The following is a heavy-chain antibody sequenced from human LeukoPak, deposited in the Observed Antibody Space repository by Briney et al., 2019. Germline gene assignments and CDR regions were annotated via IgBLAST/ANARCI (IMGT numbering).Heavy chain of an antibody. J-gene: IGHJ3*02. CDR3: ARDIIRGLVNHFDAFDI. CDR1: GFTFRTFG. V-gene: IGHV3-21*01. CDR2: ISSTNNI. Sequence: GGSLRLSCAASGFTFRTFGMHWVRQAPGKGLEWVSSISSTNNIYYADSLKGRVIISRDNAKNSLYLQINSLRAEDTAVYYCARDIIRGLVNHFDAFDIWGQGTVVTVSS. D-gene: IGHD3-10*01.